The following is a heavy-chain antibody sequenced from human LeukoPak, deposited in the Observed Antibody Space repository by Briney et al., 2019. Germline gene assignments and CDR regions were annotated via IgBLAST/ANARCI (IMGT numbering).Heavy chain of an antibody. CDR3: AKTMYYFDSSGYYYFQD. CDR1: GFTFSSYA. J-gene: IGHJ1*01. Sequence: GGSXXLSCAASGFTFSSYAMSWVRQAPGKGLEWVSGISGGGGSTYYADSVKGRFTIYRDNTKNTVSLQMNGQRADDTAIYYCAKTMYYFDSSGYYYFQDWGQGTLVTVSS. D-gene: IGHD3-22*01. V-gene: IGHV3-23*01. CDR2: ISGGGGST.